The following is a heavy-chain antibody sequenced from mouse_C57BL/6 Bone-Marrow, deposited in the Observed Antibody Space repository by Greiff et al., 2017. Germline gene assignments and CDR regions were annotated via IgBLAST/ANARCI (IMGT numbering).Heavy chain of an antibody. CDR1: GYTFTDYY. J-gene: IGHJ2*01. D-gene: IGHD1-1*01. CDR2: INPNNGGT. V-gene: IGHV1-26*01. CDR3: ARRILLLQCYYYDY. Sequence: EVLLQPSGPELVKPGASVKISCKASGYTFTDYYMNWVKQSHGKSLEWIGDINPNNGGTSYNQKFKGKATLTVDKYSSTAYMELRSLTSEDSAVYYCARRILLLQCYYYDYWGEGTTHTDSS.